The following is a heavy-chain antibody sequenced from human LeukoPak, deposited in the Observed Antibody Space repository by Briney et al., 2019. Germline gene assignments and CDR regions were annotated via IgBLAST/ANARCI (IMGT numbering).Heavy chain of an antibody. Sequence: ASVKVSCKASGYTFTSYAMHWVRQAPGQRLEWMGWINAGNGNTKYSQKFQGRVTITRDTSASTAYMELSSLRSEDTAVYYRARVGTDCSSTSCYTEGLPDYYYYMDVWGKGTTVTVSS. CDR2: INAGNGNT. J-gene: IGHJ6*03. D-gene: IGHD2-2*02. V-gene: IGHV1-3*01. CDR3: ARVGTDCSSTSCYTEGLPDYYYYMDV. CDR1: GYTFTSYA.